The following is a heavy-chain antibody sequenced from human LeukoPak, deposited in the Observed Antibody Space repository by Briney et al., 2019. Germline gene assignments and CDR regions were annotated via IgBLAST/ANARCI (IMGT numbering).Heavy chain of an antibody. V-gene: IGHV3-7*01. Sequence: GGSLRLSCSASGFIFSRDWMKWVRQAPGKGLEWVATIKQDGSAKYYVDSVKGRFTISRDNAKKTLYLEMNTLRAEDTAVCYCATGEGHWGQGTLVTVSS. CDR2: IKQDGSAK. D-gene: IGHD2-21*01. CDR3: ATGEGH. CDR1: GFIFSRDW. J-gene: IGHJ4*02.